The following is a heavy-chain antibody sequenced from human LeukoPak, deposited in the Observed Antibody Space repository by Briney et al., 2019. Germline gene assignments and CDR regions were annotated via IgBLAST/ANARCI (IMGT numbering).Heavy chain of an antibody. J-gene: IGHJ3*02. CDR2: INIDGSST. V-gene: IGHV3-74*01. Sequence: PGGSLRFSCAASGFTFSSYWMRWVRQAPGKGLVWVSRINIDGSSTSYADSVKGRFTISRDNAKNTLYLQMNSLRADDTAVYYCARVLTRYYDSSGPIDAFDIWGQGTMVTVSS. CDR3: ARVLTRYYDSSGPIDAFDI. D-gene: IGHD3-22*01. CDR1: GFTFSSYW.